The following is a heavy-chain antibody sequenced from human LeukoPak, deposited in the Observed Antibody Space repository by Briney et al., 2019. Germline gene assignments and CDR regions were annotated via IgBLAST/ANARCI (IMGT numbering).Heavy chain of an antibody. CDR2: ISSGSSTI. V-gene: IGHV3-48*01. D-gene: IGHD1-1*01. CDR3: ARARNEDY. CDR1: GFTFSSYR. J-gene: IGHJ4*02. Sequence: GGSLRLSCAASGFTFSSYRMNWVRQAPGKGLEWVSYISSGSSTIYYADSVKGRFTISRDNAKNSLYLQMNSLRAEDTAVYYCARARNEDYWGQGTLVTVSS.